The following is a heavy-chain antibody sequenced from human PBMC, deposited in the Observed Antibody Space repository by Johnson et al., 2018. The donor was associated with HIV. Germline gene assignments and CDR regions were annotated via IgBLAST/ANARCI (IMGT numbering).Heavy chain of an antibody. CDR1: GVSVSNNY. CDR2: INWNGGST. J-gene: IGHJ3*02. Sequence: EVQLVESGGDLVQPGGSLRLSCGASGVSVSNNYMSWVRQAPGKGLESVSGINWNGGSTGYADSVKGRFTITRDNSKYTLYLQMNSLRAEDMAVYYCARGYSYEWRGELDAFDIWGQETIVTVSS. CDR3: ARGYSYEWRGELDAFDI. D-gene: IGHD5-18*01. V-gene: IGHV3-66*01.